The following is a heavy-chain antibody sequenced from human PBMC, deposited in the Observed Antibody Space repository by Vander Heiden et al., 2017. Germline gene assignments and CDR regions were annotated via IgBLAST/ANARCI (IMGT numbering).Heavy chain of an antibody. CDR1: GFPFSSYS. Sequence: EVQLVESGGGLVKPGGSLRLSCAASGFPFSSYSMNWVLQAPGKGLEWVSSISSSSSYIYYADSVKGRFTISRDNAKNSLYLQMNSLRAEDTAVYYCARDMVTADGLWGYGMDVWGQGTTVTVSS. V-gene: IGHV3-21*01. CDR3: ARDMVTADGLWGYGMDV. CDR2: ISSSSSYI. D-gene: IGHD3-16*01. J-gene: IGHJ6*02.